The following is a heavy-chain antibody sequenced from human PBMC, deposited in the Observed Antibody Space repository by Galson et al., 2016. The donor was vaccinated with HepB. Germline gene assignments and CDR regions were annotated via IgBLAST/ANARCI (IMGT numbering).Heavy chain of an antibody. CDR1: GGSVSRGSYY. J-gene: IGHJ6*02. D-gene: IGHD3-9*01. CDR2: IYYTGNS. CDR3: ARAGKWLQAQYFYSMDV. Sequence: SETLSLTCTVSGGSVSRGSYYWTWLRQSPGKAVEWLGSIYYTGNSNYNPSLKSRVSISRDTSREQISLKLTSVTAGDTAVYFCARAGKWLQAQYFYSMDVWGQGTTVTVSS. V-gene: IGHV4-61*01.